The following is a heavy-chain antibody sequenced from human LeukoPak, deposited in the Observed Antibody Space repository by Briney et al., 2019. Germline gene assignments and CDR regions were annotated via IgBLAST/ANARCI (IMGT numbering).Heavy chain of an antibody. Sequence: SGPALVKPTQTLTLTCTFSGFSLSISGMSVCWIRQPPGKALEWLARITSDDDKYYSPSLKARLTISKDISKNQVVLTMTNMDPVDTATYYCARNYRVYSGHDYDYWGQGTLVTVSS. CDR1: GFSLSISGMS. J-gene: IGHJ4*02. CDR2: ITSDDDK. D-gene: IGHD5-12*01. V-gene: IGHV2-70*11. CDR3: ARNYRVYSGHDYDY.